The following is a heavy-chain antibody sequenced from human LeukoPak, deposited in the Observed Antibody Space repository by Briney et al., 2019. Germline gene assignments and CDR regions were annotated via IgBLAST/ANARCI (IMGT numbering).Heavy chain of an antibody. Sequence: GGSLRLSCAASGSTFSSYAMSWVRQAPGKGLEWVSAISGSGGSTYSADSVKGRFTISRDNSKNTLYLQMNSLRAEDTAVYYCAKEGVYSSSWYGNWYFDLWGRGTLVTVSS. CDR2: ISGSGGST. J-gene: IGHJ2*01. D-gene: IGHD6-13*01. V-gene: IGHV3-23*01. CDR3: AKEGVYSSSWYGNWYFDL. CDR1: GSTFSSYA.